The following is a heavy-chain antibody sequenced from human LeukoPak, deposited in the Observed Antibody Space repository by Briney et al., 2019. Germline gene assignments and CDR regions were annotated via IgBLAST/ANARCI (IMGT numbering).Heavy chain of an antibody. Sequence: GGSLRLSCAASGFTFSDYYMSWIRQAPGKGLEWVSYISSSGSTIYYADSVKGRFTISRDNAKNSLYLQMNSLRAEDTAVYYCARVGMTTVVKRHFDYWGQGTLVTVSS. J-gene: IGHJ4*02. CDR2: ISSSGSTI. CDR1: GFTFSDYY. CDR3: ARVGMTTVVKRHFDY. D-gene: IGHD4-17*01. V-gene: IGHV3-11*01.